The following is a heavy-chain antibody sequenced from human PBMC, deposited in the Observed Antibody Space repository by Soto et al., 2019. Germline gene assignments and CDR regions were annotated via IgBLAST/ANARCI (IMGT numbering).Heavy chain of an antibody. CDR2: ISAYNGNT. CDR1: GYTFTSYG. Sequence: ASVKVSCKASGYTFTSYGISWVRQAPGQGLEWMGWISAYNGNTNYAQKLQGRVTMTTDTSTSTAYMELRSLRSDDTAVYYCARDGARGPFCTNGVCPSDYWGQGTLVTVSS. J-gene: IGHJ4*02. V-gene: IGHV1-18*01. CDR3: ARDGARGPFCTNGVCPSDY. D-gene: IGHD2-8*01.